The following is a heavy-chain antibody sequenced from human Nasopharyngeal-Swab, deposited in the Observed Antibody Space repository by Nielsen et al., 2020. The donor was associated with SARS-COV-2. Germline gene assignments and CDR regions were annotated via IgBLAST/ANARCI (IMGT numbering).Heavy chain of an antibody. J-gene: IGHJ2*01. CDR2: INHSGST. D-gene: IGHD5-12*01. CDR1: GGSFSGYY. CDR3: ARGRKIVAARWYFDL. V-gene: IGHV4-34*01. Sequence: SETLSLTCAVYGGSFSGYYWSWIRQPPGKGLEWIGEINHSGSTNYNSSLKSRVTISVDTSKNQFSLKLSSVTAADTAVYYCARGRKIVAARWYFDLWGRGTLVTVSS.